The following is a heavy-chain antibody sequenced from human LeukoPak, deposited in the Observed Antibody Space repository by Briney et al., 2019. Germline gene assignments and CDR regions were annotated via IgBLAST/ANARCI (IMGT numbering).Heavy chain of an antibody. CDR1: GYTFTGYY. V-gene: IGHV1-2*02. D-gene: IGHD3-22*01. J-gene: IGHJ4*02. CDR3: ARSREDYDSSGYCTYFFDY. CDR2: INPNSGGT. Sequence: AASVKVSFKASGYTFTGYYMHWVRQAPGQGLEWMGWINPNSGGTNYAQKFQGRVTMTRDTPTSTVYMELSSLRSEDTAVYYCARSREDYDSSGYCTYFFDYWGQGTLVTVSS.